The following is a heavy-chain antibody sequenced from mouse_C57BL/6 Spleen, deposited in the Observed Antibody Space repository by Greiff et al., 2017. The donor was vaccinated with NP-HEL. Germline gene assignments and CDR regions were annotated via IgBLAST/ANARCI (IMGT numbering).Heavy chain of an antibody. D-gene: IGHD3-2*02. J-gene: IGHJ2*01. V-gene: IGHV1-52*01. CDR2: IDPSDSET. Sequence: QVQLQQPGAELVRPGSSVKLSCKASGYTFTSYWMHWVKQRPIQGLEWIGNIDPSDSETHYNQKFKDKATLTVDKSSSTAYMQLSSLTSEDSAVYYCARGGQLRLNYFDYWGQGTTLTVSS. CDR1: GYTFTSYW. CDR3: ARGGQLRLNYFDY.